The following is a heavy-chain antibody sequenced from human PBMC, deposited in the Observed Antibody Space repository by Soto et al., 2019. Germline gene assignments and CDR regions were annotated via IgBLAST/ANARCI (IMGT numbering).Heavy chain of an antibody. D-gene: IGHD6-19*01. CDR3: AKEGTSGLYYFDY. J-gene: IGHJ4*02. V-gene: IGHV4-34*01. CDR1: GGSFSGYY. Sequence: SETLSLTCAVYGGSFSGYYWSWIRQPPGKGLEWIGEINHSGSTNYSPSLKSRVTISVDTSKNQFSLKLSSVTAGDSAKYYCAKEGTSGLYYFDYWGPGTLVTVSS. CDR2: INHSGST.